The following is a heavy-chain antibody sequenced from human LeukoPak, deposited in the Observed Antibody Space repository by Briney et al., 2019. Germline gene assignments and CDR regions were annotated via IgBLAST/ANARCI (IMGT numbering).Heavy chain of an antibody. J-gene: IGHJ6*03. V-gene: IGHV4-39*01. Sequence: SETLSLTCSVSGGSISSSSYYWGWIRQPPGKGLEWIGSVYYTGSTYYNPSLKSRVTMSVDTSRSQFSLQLSSVTAADTAVYYCARGGLGYCSGGSCYKVRSWADHYYMDVWGKGTTVTVSS. CDR2: VYYTGST. CDR3: ARGGLGYCSGGSCYKVRSWADHYYMDV. D-gene: IGHD2-15*01. CDR1: GGSISSSSYY.